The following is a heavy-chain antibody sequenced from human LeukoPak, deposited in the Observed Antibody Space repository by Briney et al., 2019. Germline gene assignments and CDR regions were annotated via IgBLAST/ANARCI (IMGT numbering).Heavy chain of an antibody. Sequence: SSETLSLTCTVSGGSISSGGYYWSWIRQHPGKGLEWIGYIYYSGSTYYNPSLKSRVTISVDTSKNQFSLKLSSVTAADTAVYYCARSRRVGWFDPWGQGTLVTASS. V-gene: IGHV4-31*03. D-gene: IGHD5-24*01. J-gene: IGHJ5*02. CDR3: ARSRRVGWFDP. CDR1: GGSISSGGYY. CDR2: IYYSGST.